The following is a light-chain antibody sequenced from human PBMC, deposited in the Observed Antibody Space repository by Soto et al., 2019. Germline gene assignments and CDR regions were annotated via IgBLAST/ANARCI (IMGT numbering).Light chain of an antibody. CDR3: QKSSSTPPGT. V-gene: IGKV1-39*01. Sequence: QMTQSPSTLSSSVGYRFTITCLATQVIRTYLNCCQQKPVKAPKLLIYAASSFQSGVPSRFSGSGSETDFTLTIRSLKPEDFATYYCQKSSSTPPGTLGPGTKVDIK. CDR2: AAS. J-gene: IGKJ1*01. CDR1: QVIRTY.